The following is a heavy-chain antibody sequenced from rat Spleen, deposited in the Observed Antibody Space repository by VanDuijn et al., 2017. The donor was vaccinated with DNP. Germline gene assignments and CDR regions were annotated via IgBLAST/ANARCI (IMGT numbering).Heavy chain of an antibody. CDR3: AKGPNYGGWSDYFDY. V-gene: IGHV5-7*01. Sequence: EVQLVESGGDLVQPGRSLKLSCAVSGITFSDHNMAWVRQAPKKGLEWVATISTSGSRTYYPDSAKGRFTISRDNAKSSLYLQMNSLKSEDTATYYCAKGPNYGGWSDYFDYWGQGVMVTVSS. CDR2: ISTSGSRT. D-gene: IGHD1-11*01. J-gene: IGHJ2*01. CDR1: GITFSDHN.